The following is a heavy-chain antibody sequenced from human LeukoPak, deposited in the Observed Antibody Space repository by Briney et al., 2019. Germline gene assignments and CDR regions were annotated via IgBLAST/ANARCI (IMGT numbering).Heavy chain of an antibody. Sequence: PSETLSLTCTVSGGSISSSSYYWGWIRQPPGKGLEWIGSIYYSGSTYYNPSLKSRVTISVDTSKNQFSLKLSSVTAADTAVYYCARGLGERIMITFGGVIGAFDIWGQGTMVTVSS. V-gene: IGHV4-39*07. D-gene: IGHD3-16*01. CDR1: GGSISSSSYY. CDR3: ARGLGERIMITFGGVIGAFDI. J-gene: IGHJ3*02. CDR2: IYYSGST.